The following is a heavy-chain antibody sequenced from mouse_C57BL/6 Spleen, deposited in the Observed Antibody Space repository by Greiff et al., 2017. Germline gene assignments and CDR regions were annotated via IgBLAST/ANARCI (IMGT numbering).Heavy chain of an antibody. V-gene: IGHV3-6*01. J-gene: IGHJ3*01. CDR3: ARGGGYDGYYWFAY. Sequence: EVQLQQSGPGLVKPSQSLSLTCSVTGYSITSGYYWNWIRQFPGNKLEWMGYISYDGSNNYNPSLKNRISITRDTSKNQFFLKLNSVTTEDTATYYCARGGGYDGYYWFAYWGQGTLVTVSA. D-gene: IGHD2-3*01. CDR1: GYSITSGYY. CDR2: ISYDGSN.